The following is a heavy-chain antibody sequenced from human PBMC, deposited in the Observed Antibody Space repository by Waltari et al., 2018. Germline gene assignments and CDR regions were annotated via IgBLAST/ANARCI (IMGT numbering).Heavy chain of an antibody. D-gene: IGHD6-19*01. V-gene: IGHV1-69*01. J-gene: IGHJ4*02. CDR3: ASGTVAGSGLDY. Sequence: GRQAPGQGLEWMGGIIPIFGTANYAQKFQGRVTITADESTSTAYMELSSLRSEDTAVYYCASGTVAGSGLDYWGQGTLVTVSS. CDR2: IIPIFGTA.